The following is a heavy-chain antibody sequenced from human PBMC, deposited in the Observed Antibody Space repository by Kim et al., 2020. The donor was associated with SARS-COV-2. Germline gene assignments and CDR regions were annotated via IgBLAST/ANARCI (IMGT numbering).Heavy chain of an antibody. V-gene: IGHV4-34*01. Sequence: SETLSLTCAVYGGSFSGYYWSWIRQPPGKGLEWIGEINHSGSTNYNPSLKSRVTISVDTSKNQFSLKLSSVTAADTAVYYCAYGDYRNWFDPWGQGTLVTVSS. D-gene: IGHD4-17*01. CDR2: INHSGST. J-gene: IGHJ5*02. CDR3: AYGDYRNWFDP. CDR1: GGSFSGYY.